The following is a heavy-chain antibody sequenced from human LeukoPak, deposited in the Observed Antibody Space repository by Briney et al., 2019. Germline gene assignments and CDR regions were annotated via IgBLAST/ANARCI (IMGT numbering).Heavy chain of an antibody. CDR1: GFTFSSYG. CDR2: ISYDGSNK. V-gene: IGHV3-30*18. Sequence: GGSLRLSCAASGFTFSSYGMHWARQAPGKGLEWVAVISYDGSNKYYADSVKGRFTISRDNSKNTLYLQMNSLRAEDTAVYYCAKGRTTVTTYDAFDIWGQGTMVTVSS. J-gene: IGHJ3*02. D-gene: IGHD4-17*01. CDR3: AKGRTTVTTYDAFDI.